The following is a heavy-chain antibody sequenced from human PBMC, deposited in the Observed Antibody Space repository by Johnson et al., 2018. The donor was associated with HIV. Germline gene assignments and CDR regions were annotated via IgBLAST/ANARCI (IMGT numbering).Heavy chain of an antibody. J-gene: IGHJ3*02. D-gene: IGHD6-13*01. V-gene: IGHV3-30*03. Sequence: QVQLVESGGGVVQPGRSLRLSCAVSGFTFSSYGMHWVRQAPGKGLEWVAVISYDGSNKYYADSVKGRFTISRDNSKNTLYLQMNSLRAEDTAVYYCARGIAAAGSDAFDIWGQGTMVTVSS. CDR1: GFTFSSYG. CDR2: ISYDGSNK. CDR3: ARGIAAAGSDAFDI.